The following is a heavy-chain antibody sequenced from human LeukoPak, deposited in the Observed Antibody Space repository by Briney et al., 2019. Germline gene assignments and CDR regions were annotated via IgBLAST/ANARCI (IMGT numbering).Heavy chain of an antibody. CDR3: VKDPTEL. J-gene: IGHJ4*02. Sequence: PGGSLRLSCAASGFTFSSYAMSWVRQAPGKGLEWVAFIRYDGIYKNYADSVKGRFTISRDNSKNTLHLQMNSLRVDDTAVYYCVKDPTELGGQGTLVTVSS. D-gene: IGHD1-1*01. CDR2: IRYDGIYK. V-gene: IGHV3-30*02. CDR1: GFTFSSYA.